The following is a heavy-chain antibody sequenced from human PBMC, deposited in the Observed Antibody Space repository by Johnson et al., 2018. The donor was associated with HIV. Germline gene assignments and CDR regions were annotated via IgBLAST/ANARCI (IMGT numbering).Heavy chain of an antibody. D-gene: IGHD4-17*01. V-gene: IGHV3-30-3*01. CDR2: ISYDGSNK. CDR1: GFTFSSYA. J-gene: IGHJ3*02. Sequence: VQLVESGGGVVQPGRSLRLSCAASGFTFSSYAMHWVRQAPGKGLEWVAVISYDGSNKYYADSVKGRFTISRDNSKNTLYLQMNSLRADDTAVYYCARARMTTVTNDAFDIWGQGTMVTVSS. CDR3: ARARMTTVTNDAFDI.